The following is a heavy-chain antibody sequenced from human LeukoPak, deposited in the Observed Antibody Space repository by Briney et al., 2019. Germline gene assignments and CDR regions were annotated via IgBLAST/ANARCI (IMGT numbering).Heavy chain of an antibody. J-gene: IGHJ4*02. CDR2: ISYDGDNK. D-gene: IGHD3-22*01. CDR1: GITFSSYG. CDR3: AKSLFSESSGYIEN. V-gene: IGHV3-30*18. Sequence: PGGSLRLSCAASGITFSSYGMHWVRQAPGKGLEWVAVISYDGDNKYYADSVKGRFTISRDNSKNTLDLQMNSLRAADTALYYCAKSLFSESSGYIENWGQGTLVTVSS.